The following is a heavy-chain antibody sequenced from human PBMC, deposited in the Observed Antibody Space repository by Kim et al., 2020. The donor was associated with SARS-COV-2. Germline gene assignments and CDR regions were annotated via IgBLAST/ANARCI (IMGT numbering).Heavy chain of an antibody. V-gene: IGHV3-33*01. CDR3: ARDRNYECGMDV. J-gene: IGHJ6*02. CDR1: GFTFSSYG. CDR2: IWYDGSNK. Sequence: GGSLRLSCAASGFTFSSYGMNWVRQAPGKGLEWVAVIWYDGSNKYYADSVKGRFTISRDNSKNTLYLQMNSLRAEDTAVYYCARDRNYECGMDVWGQGTTVTVSS.